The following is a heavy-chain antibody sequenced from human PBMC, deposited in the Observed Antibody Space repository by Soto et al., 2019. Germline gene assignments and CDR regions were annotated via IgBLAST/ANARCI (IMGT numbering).Heavy chain of an antibody. CDR1: GFIVSGNY. CDR2: IYSGGSI. J-gene: IGHJ4*02. V-gene: IGHV3-66*01. Sequence: EVQLVESGGGLVQPGGSLRLSCTASGFIVSGNYMTWVRQAPGKGLEWISTIYSGGSIYYADYVKGSFTNSRDNSKNTLYLQVNSLRAEDTAVYYFARADSSGYHFDYWGQGAIVTVSS. D-gene: IGHD3-22*01. CDR3: ARADSSGYHFDY.